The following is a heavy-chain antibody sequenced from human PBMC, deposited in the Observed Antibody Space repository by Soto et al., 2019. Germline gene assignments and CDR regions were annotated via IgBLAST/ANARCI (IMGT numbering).Heavy chain of an antibody. CDR2: IIPIFGTA. J-gene: IGHJ6*02. D-gene: IGHD5-18*01. Sequence: QVQLVQSGAEVKKPGSSVKVSCKASGGTFSTYAVSWVRQAPGQGLEWMGGIIPIFGTANYAQKFQGRVTITADESTSTAYMELNSLRSEDTAVYFCATARGYSYGPYYYYYGLDVWGQGTTVTVSS. V-gene: IGHV1-69*01. CDR1: GGTFSTYA. CDR3: ATARGYSYGPYYYYYGLDV.